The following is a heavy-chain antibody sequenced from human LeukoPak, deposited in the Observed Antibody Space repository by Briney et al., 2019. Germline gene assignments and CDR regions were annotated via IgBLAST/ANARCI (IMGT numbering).Heavy chain of an antibody. J-gene: IGHJ6*02. D-gene: IGHD1-26*01. CDR1: GFTFSNYG. V-gene: IGHV3-33*06. CDR3: VKDHRDSGNYYYYYGMDV. CDR2: ISYDGNKK. Sequence: GGSLRLSCAASGFTFSNYGMHWVRQAPGKGLEWVALISYDGNKKYYADSVQGRFTISRDNSKNTLYLQMDSLRAEDTAVYACVKDHRDSGNYYYYYGMDVWGQGTTVAVSS.